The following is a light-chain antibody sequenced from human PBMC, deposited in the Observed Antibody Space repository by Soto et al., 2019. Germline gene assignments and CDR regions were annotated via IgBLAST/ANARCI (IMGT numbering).Light chain of an antibody. V-gene: IGKV3-20*01. J-gene: IGKJ5*01. CDR2: GAS. CDR3: QQYGSSPPIT. Sequence: IVLPQSPGTLSLSPGERATLSCMASQSVSSSYLAWYQQKPGQAPRLLIYGASSRATGIPDRFSGSGSGTDFTLTISRLEPEDFAVYYCQQYGSSPPITFGHGTRLEIK. CDR1: QSVSSSY.